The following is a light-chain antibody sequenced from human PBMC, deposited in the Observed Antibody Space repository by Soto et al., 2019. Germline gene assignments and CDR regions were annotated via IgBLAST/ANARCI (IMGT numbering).Light chain of an antibody. V-gene: IGKV2-28*01. CDR3: MQALQTPIT. Sequence: DIVMTQSPLSLPVTPGEPASISCRSSQSLLHSNGYYYLDWYLQKPGQPPQLLIYLSSIRASGVPDRFSGSGSGTDFTLQISRVEAEDVGVYYCMQALQTPITLGPGTKVDIK. CDR1: QSLLHSNGYYY. CDR2: LSS. J-gene: IGKJ3*01.